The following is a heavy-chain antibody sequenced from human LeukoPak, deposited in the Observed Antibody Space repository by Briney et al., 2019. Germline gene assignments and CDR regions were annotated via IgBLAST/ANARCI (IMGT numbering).Heavy chain of an antibody. Sequence: SETLSLTCTVSGGSISRYCWSWIRQSPGKGLEWIGYIDYSGRTKYNPSLKSRVTISADTSKNQFSLKLSSVTAADTAMYYCARESGYSWFDPWGQGTLVTVSS. D-gene: IGHD6-13*01. V-gene: IGHV4-59*12. J-gene: IGHJ5*02. CDR1: GGSISRYC. CDR3: ARESGYSWFDP. CDR2: IDYSGRT.